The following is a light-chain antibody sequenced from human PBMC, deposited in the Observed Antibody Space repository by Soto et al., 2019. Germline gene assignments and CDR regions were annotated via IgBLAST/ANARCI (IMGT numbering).Light chain of an antibody. CDR2: KAS. J-gene: IGKJ4*01. CDR3: QQYNSYPLT. CDR1: QSINSW. V-gene: IGKV1-5*03. Sequence: DFQMTQYPSALSASVGDRVTITCRASQSINSWLAWYQQKSGKAPKLLIYKASSLESGVPSRFSGSGSGTEFTLIISSLQPDDFATYYCQQYNSYPLTFGGGTKVDI.